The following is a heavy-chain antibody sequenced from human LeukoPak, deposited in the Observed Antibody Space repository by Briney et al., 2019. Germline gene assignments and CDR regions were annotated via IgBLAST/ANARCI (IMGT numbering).Heavy chain of an antibody. Sequence: GASVKVSCKASGYTFTSYYMHWVRQAPGQGLEWMGGIIPIFGTANYAQKFQGRVTITADESTSTAYMELSSLRSEDTAVYYCATIRPLEWLYQAVYYYYGMDVWGQGTTVTVSS. CDR2: IIPIFGTA. J-gene: IGHJ6*02. V-gene: IGHV1-69*13. D-gene: IGHD3-3*01. CDR1: GYTFTSYY. CDR3: ATIRPLEWLYQAVYYYYGMDV.